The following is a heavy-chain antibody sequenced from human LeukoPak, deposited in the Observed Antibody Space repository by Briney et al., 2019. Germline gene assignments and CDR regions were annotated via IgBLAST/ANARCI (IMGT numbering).Heavy chain of an antibody. CDR2: ITSSGTYI. D-gene: IGHD1-26*01. CDR1: GFTFNNYN. Sequence: GGSLRLSCATSGFTFNNYNMNWVRQAPGRALEWVSSITSSGTYIFYADSVKGRFTISRGNAKNSLYLQMNSLGPEDTAVYYCARDPYSGNYGNYYYYMDVWGKGTTVTISS. CDR3: ARDPYSGNYGNYYYYMDV. J-gene: IGHJ6*03. V-gene: IGHV3-21*01.